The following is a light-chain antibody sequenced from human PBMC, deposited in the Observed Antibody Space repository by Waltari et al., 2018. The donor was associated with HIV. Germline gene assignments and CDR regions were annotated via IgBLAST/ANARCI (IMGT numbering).Light chain of an antibody. CDR2: EVT. Sequence: QSALTQPASVSGSPGQSSTISCTGASSDVGTYALVSWYQHLPGKSPKPMIYEVTKGPSGVCNRVSGSQSGNTASLTISGLQTDDEADYYCWTCAVSSTPVVFGGGTKLTVL. J-gene: IGLJ2*01. CDR1: SSDVGTYAL. CDR3: WTCAVSSTPVV. V-gene: IGLV2-23*02.